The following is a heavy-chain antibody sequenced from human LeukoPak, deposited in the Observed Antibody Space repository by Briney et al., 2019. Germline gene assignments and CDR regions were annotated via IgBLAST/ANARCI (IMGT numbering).Heavy chain of an antibody. CDR3: ARGGYSYGSGSYLYYYYMDV. J-gene: IGHJ6*03. CDR1: RDSISSYY. V-gene: IGHV4-59*01. D-gene: IGHD3-10*01. CDR2: IYYSGST. Sequence: SETLSLTCTVSRDSISSYYWSWIRQPPGKGLEWIGYIYYSGSTNYNPSLKSRVTISVDTSKNQFSLKLSSVTAADTAVYYSARGGYSYGSGSYLYYYYMDVWGKGTTVTVSS.